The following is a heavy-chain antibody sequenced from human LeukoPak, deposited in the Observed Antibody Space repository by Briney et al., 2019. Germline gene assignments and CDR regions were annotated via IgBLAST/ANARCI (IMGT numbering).Heavy chain of an antibody. V-gene: IGHV1-2*02. CDR2: INPNSGGT. J-gene: IGHJ4*02. CDR1: GYTFTCYY. Sequence: ASVTVSCKASGYTFTCYYMHWVGQAPGQGREWGGWINPNSGGTNYAQKFQGRVNMTRDTSISTAYMELSRLRSDDTAVYYCARATDYYYDSSGYYWPIGYWGQGTLVTVSS. D-gene: IGHD3-22*01. CDR3: ARATDYYYDSSGYYWPIGY.